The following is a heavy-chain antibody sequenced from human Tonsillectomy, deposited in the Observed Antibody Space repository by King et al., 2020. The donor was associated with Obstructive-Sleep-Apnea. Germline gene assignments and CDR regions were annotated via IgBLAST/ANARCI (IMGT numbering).Heavy chain of an antibody. V-gene: IGHV4-59*01. CDR3: ARVSIMVRGVFQFDY. CDR1: GGSISSYY. Sequence: QLQESGPGLVKPSETLSLTCTVSGGSISSYYWSWIRQPPGKGLAWIGYIYYSGSTNYNLSLKSRVTISVDTSKNQFSLKLRSVTAADTAVYYCARVSIMVRGVFQFDYWGQGTLVTVSS. D-gene: IGHD3-10*01. J-gene: IGHJ4*02. CDR2: IYYSGST.